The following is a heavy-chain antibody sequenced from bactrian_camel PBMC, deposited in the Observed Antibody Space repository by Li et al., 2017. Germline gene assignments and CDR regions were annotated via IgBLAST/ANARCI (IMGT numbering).Heavy chain of an antibody. CDR3: ATRVREVAVGKGETVSAGTRMRRESRDDCTLRTRFGR. CDR1: GFTLNDHD. D-gene: IGHD1*01. J-gene: IGHJ4*01. Sequence: HVQLVESGGGSVEAGGSLRLSCTASGFTLNDHDMGWYRQVPGNECELISTLSTDGSTYYGDSVKGRFTISLDNAKNTVYLQMDSLKPEDTAMYYCATRVREVAVGKGETVSAGTRMRRESRDDCTLRTRFGRWGQGTQVTVS. CDR2: LSTDGST. V-gene: IGHV3S55*01.